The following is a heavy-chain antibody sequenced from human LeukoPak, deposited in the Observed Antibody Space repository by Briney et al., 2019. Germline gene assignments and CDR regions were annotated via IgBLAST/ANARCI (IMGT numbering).Heavy chain of an antibody. CDR3: ARGGRDYYYYYMDV. D-gene: IGHD3-10*01. J-gene: IGHJ6*03. CDR2: IYSGGST. V-gene: IGHV3-53*01. CDR1: GFTVSSNY. Sequence: GGSLRLSCAASGFTVSSNYMSWVRQAPGKGLEWVSVIYSGGSTYYADSVKGRFTISRDNAKNSLHLQLNSLRADDTAVYYCARGGRDYYYYYMDVWGKGTTVTISS.